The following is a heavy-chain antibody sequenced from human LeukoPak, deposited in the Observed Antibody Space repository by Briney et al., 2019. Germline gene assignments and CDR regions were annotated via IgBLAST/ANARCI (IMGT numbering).Heavy chain of an antibody. CDR2: IWYDGSTK. V-gene: IGHV3-33*01. Sequence: GGSLRLSCAASGFTFSSYGMRWVRQAPGKGLEWVAVIWYDGSTKYYADSVKGRFTISRDNSKNTLYLQMNSLRAEDTAVYYCARDPYGDYLPDYWGQGTLVTVSS. D-gene: IGHD4-17*01. CDR3: ARDPYGDYLPDY. CDR1: GFTFSSYG. J-gene: IGHJ4*02.